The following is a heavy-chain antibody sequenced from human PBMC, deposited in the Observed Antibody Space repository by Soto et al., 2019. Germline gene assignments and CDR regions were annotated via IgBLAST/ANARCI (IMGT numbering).Heavy chain of an antibody. CDR2: FDPEDGET. Sequence: ASVKVSCKVSAYTLTELSMHWVRQAPGKGLEWMGGFDPEDGETIYAQKFQGRVTMTEDTSTDTAYMELSSLRSEDTAVYYCATAHFWSGYYTRSDFQHWGQGTLVTVSS. D-gene: IGHD3-3*02. CDR1: AYTLTELS. CDR3: ATAHFWSGYYTRSDFQH. V-gene: IGHV1-24*01. J-gene: IGHJ1*01.